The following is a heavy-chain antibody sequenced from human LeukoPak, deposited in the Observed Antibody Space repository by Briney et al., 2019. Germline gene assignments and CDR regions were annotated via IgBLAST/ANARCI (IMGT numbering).Heavy chain of an antibody. D-gene: IGHD3-10*01. CDR1: DDSITSTTYY. CDR2: IDYDGNT. CDR3: ASPGERDYYFDY. V-gene: IGHV4-39*07. Sequence: SETLSLTCTVSDDSITSTTYYWGWIRQPPGKGLEWIGSIDYDGNTHYNPSLNSRVTISLETSKSQFSLKLSSVTAADAAVYYCASPGERDYYFDYWGQGTLVTVSS. J-gene: IGHJ4*02.